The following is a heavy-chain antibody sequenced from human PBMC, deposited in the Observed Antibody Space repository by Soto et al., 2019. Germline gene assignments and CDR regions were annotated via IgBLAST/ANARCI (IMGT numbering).Heavy chain of an antibody. CDR2: IYYSGST. Sequence: PSLTCTVSGGSITSSSYYWGWIRQPPGKGLEWIGSIYYSGSTYYNPSLKSRVTISVDTSKNQFSLKLSSVTAADTAVYYCATQEVGGSYVYTFYPWGQGTLVTVSS. V-gene: IGHV4-39*05. J-gene: IGHJ5*02. CDR3: ATQEVGGSYVYTFYP. CDR1: GGSITSSSYY. D-gene: IGHD1-26*01.